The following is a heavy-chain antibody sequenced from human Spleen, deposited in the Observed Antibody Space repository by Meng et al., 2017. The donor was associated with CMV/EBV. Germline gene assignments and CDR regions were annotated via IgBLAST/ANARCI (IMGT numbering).Heavy chain of an antibody. CDR1: GGSVDSSTYY. V-gene: IGHV4-61*01. CDR3: ARMRWIYYLDF. J-gene: IGHJ4*02. CDR2: IYYSGTT. Sequence: SETLSLTCNVSGGSVDSSTYYWSWIRQPPGKGLEWIGYIYYSGTTHYNPSLKSRVTILVDTSKNQFSLKLSSVTAADTAMYYCARMRWIYYLDFWGQGMLVTVSS. D-gene: IGHD5-24*01.